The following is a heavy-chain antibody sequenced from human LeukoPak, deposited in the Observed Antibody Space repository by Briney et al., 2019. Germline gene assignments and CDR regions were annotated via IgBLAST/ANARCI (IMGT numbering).Heavy chain of an antibody. D-gene: IGHD1-26*01. CDR1: GFTFSSYS. J-gene: IGHJ4*02. V-gene: IGHV3-30*03. CDR3: ARDVGYGGATSYFDY. Sequence: PGGSLRLSCAASGFTFSSYSMNWVRQAPGKGLEWVAVISYDGSNKYYADSVKGRFTISRDNSKNTLYLQMNSLRAEDTAVYYCARDVGYGGATSYFDYWGQGTLVTVSS. CDR2: ISYDGSNK.